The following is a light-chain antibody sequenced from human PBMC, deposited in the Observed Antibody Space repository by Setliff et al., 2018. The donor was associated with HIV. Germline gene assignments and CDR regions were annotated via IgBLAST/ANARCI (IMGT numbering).Light chain of an antibody. Sequence: QSALAQPASVSGSPGQSITISCTGTSSDIGGYNYVSWYQQHPGKAPKLMIHDVSNRPSGVSNRFSGSKSGNTASLTISGLQAEDAADYYCSSYSTSYTWVVGEGTKGTVL. J-gene: IGLJ2*01. CDR3: SSYSTSYTWV. V-gene: IGLV2-14*03. CDR1: SSDIGGYNY. CDR2: DVS.